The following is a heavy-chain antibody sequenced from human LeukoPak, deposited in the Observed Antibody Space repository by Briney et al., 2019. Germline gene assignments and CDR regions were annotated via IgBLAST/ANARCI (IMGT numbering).Heavy chain of an antibody. D-gene: IGHD6-13*01. CDR1: GFTFSSYE. CDR3: ARDQPSSWYYFDY. Sequence: GGSLRLSCAASGFTFSSYEMNWVRQAPGKGLEWVSYITRSGDTIYYADSVKGRFTISRDNAKNSLYLQMNSLRVEDTAVYYCARDQPSSWYYFDYWGQGTLVTVSS. V-gene: IGHV3-48*03. CDR2: ITRSGDTI. J-gene: IGHJ4*02.